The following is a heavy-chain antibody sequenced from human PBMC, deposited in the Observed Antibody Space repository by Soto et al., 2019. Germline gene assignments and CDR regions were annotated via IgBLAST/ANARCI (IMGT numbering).Heavy chain of an antibody. CDR1: GYTFTSYG. CDR3: ARSSGTAYWFNP. V-gene: IGHV1-18*01. Sequence: QVQLVQSGAEVKKPGASVKVSCKASGYTFTSYGISWVRQAPGQGLVWMGWISAYNGNTNHAQKLQGRVTMTTDTSTSTAYMERRSLRSADTSVYYCARSSGTAYWFNPWGQGTLVSVAS. J-gene: IGHJ5*02. CDR2: ISAYNGNT. D-gene: IGHD6-6*01.